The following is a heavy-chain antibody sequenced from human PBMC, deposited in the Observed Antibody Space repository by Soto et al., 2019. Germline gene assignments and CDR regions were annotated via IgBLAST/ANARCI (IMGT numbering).Heavy chain of an antibody. V-gene: IGHV3-11*06. CDR2: SSTIFCIT. J-gene: IGHJ4*02. CDR1: GFTLSYHY. D-gene: IGHD1-1*01. CDR3: VRSGDNYNLLDY. Sequence: PGRSVLLYCAASGFTLSYHYMSWIRQAPGQGLEWIGNSSTIFCITKYAETVKGRFTISTDNAKNTLYLQINSLRGDDTAIYYCVRSGDNYNLLDYWGQGTPVTVSS.